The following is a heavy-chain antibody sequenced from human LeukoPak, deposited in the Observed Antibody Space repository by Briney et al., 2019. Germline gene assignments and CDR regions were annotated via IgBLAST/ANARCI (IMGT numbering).Heavy chain of an antibody. CDR2: INPNSGGT. CDR3: ARGSPLFAFYYDSSGLHDY. CDR1: GYTFTGYY. Sequence: ASVKVSCKASGYTFTGYYMHWVRQAPGQGLEWMGWINPNSGGTDYAQKFQGRVTMTRDTSISTAYMELSRLRSDDTAVYYCARGSPLFAFYYDSSGLHDYWGQGTLVTVSS. V-gene: IGHV1-2*02. D-gene: IGHD3-22*01. J-gene: IGHJ4*02.